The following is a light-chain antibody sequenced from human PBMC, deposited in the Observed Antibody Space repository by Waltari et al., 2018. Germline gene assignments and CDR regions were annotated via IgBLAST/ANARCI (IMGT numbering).Light chain of an antibody. CDR1: QPIRTTY. Sequence: IVLTQSPGTLSLPLGEGATLSCRTSQPIRTTYLAWYQQKPGQAPTLLIYGASSRATGVPDRFTGSGSGTDFSLTISSLEPEDFATYYCQQYDISPLTFGGGTKVEIK. J-gene: IGKJ4*01. CDR3: QQYDISPLT. CDR2: GAS. V-gene: IGKV3-20*01.